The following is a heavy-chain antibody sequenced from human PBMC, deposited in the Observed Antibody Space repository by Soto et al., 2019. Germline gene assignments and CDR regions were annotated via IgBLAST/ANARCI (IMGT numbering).Heavy chain of an antibody. Sequence: PGGSLRLSCAASGFTFSSYGMHWVRQAPGKGLEWVAVISYDGSNKYYADSVKGRFTISRDNSKNTLYLQMNSLRAEDTAVYYCAKERVGATTFRFDYWGQGTLVTVSS. CDR2: ISYDGSNK. J-gene: IGHJ4*02. V-gene: IGHV3-30*18. CDR3: AKERVGATTFRFDY. CDR1: GFTFSSYG. D-gene: IGHD1-26*01.